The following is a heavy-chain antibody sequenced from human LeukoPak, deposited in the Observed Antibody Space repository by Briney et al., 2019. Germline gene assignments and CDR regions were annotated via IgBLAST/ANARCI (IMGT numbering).Heavy chain of an antibody. J-gene: IGHJ4*02. CDR3: ARDRGHYFDY. V-gene: IGHV1-69*04. CDR1: GGTFSSYA. D-gene: IGHD3-10*01. Sequence: ASVKVSCKASGGTFSSYAISWVRQAPGQGLEWMGRIIPILGIANYAQKFQGRVTMTRDTSTSTVYMELSSLRSEDTAVYYCARDRGHYFDYWGQGTLVTVSS. CDR2: IIPILGIA.